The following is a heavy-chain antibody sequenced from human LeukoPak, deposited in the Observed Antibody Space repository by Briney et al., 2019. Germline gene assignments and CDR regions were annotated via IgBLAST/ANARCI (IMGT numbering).Heavy chain of an antibody. CDR2: ISRGGNSI. Sequence: PGGSLRLSCAASGFTFTDYYMNWLRQAPGKGLEWVSSISRGGNSIYYAESVKGRFTISRDNAKNSLYLQMNSLRAEDTAVYYCARDQYLDYRGHGTLVTVSS. CDR1: GFTFTDYY. CDR3: ARDQYLDY. J-gene: IGHJ4*01. V-gene: IGHV3-11*01.